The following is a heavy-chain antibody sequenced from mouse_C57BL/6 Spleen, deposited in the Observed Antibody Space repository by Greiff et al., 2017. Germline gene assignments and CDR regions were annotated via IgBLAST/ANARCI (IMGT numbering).Heavy chain of an antibody. CDR3: ARTDGYYRAY. J-gene: IGHJ3*01. CDR2: IYPSDSET. Sequence: QVQLQQPGAELVRPGSSVKLSCKASGYTFTSYWMDWVKQRPGQGLEWIGNIYPSDSETHYNQKFKDKATLTVDKSSSTAYMQLSSLTSEDAAVYYCARTDGYYRAYWGQGTLVTVSA. D-gene: IGHD2-3*01. CDR1: GYTFTSYW. V-gene: IGHV1-61*01.